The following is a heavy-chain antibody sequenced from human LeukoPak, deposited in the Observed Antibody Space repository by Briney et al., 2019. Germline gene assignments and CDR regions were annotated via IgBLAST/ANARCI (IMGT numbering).Heavy chain of an antibody. Sequence: PLETLSLTCAVYGGSFSGYYWSWIRQPPGKGLEWIGEINHSGSTNYNPSLKSRVTISVDTSKNQFSLKLSSVTAADTAVYYCARVFLKPAAYYYGSGRGLIKRYNWFDPWGQGTLVTVSS. CDR1: GGSFSGYY. J-gene: IGHJ5*02. CDR3: ARVFLKPAAYYYGSGRGLIKRYNWFDP. V-gene: IGHV4-34*01. CDR2: INHSGST. D-gene: IGHD3-10*01.